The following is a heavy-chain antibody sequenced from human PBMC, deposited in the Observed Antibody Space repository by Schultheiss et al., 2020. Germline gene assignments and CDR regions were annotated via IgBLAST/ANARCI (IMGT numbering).Heavy chain of an antibody. Sequence: GESLKISCAASGFTFSSYAMHWVRQAPGKGLEWVAVISYDGSNKYYADSVKGRFTISRDNSKNTLYLQMNSLRAEDTAVYYCARDRGFGDYWGQGTLVTVS. D-gene: IGHD3-10*01. CDR3: ARDRGFGDY. CDR2: ISYDGSNK. V-gene: IGHV3-30*14. CDR1: GFTFSSYA. J-gene: IGHJ4*02.